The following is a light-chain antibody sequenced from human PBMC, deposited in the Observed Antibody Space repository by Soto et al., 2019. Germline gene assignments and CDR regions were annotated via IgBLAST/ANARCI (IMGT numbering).Light chain of an antibody. Sequence: EIILTQPPGTLSFAPGEGATVSCRVSQSINSKSLVWYQRKFGQAPRLLIYDASNRATGIPARFSGSGSGTDFTLTISSLQPDDFAPYYCQQYNSYWTFGQGTRLEIK. CDR2: DAS. V-gene: IGKV3D-7*01. CDR1: QSINSKS. J-gene: IGKJ5*01. CDR3: QQYNSYWT.